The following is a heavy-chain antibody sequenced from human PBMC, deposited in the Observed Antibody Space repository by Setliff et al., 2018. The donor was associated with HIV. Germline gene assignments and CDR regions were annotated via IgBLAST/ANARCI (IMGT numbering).Heavy chain of an antibody. CDR2: IIPIFGTR. CDR3: ARMDSSTWPDYYFYGMDV. Sequence: SVKVSCKASGGTFSSYGISWVRQAPGQGLEWIGGIIPIFGTRNYAQKFQGRVTITADELTSTAYMELSSLRAEDTAVYYCARMDSSTWPDYYFYGMDVWGQGTTVTVSS. J-gene: IGHJ6*02. V-gene: IGHV1-69*13. CDR1: GGTFSSYG. D-gene: IGHD2-2*01.